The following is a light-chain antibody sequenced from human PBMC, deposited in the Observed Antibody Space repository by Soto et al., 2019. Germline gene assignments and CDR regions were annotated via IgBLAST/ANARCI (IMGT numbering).Light chain of an antibody. CDR3: QQYYSTPFT. CDR1: QTIFYTSTNKNY. CDR2: WAS. V-gene: IGKV4-1*01. Sequence: DIVMTQSPDSLAVSLGERATIHCKSSQTIFYTSTNKNYLAWYQQRPGQPPKLLIYWASDRESGVPNRFSGSGSGTDFTLTISGLQDEDVEIYYCQQYYSTPFTLGPGTKVDIK. J-gene: IGKJ3*01.